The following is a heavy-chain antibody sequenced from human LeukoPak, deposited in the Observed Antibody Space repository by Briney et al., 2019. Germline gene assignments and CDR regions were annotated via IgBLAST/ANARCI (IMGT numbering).Heavy chain of an antibody. D-gene: IGHD2-15*01. Sequence: PGGSLRLSCAASGFTFSSYGMHWVRQAPGKGLEWVAVISYDGNNKYYADSVKGRFTISRDNSKNTLYLQMNSLRAEDTAVYYCARDRESSSKGHFDYWGQGTLVTVSS. J-gene: IGHJ4*02. CDR2: ISYDGNNK. CDR3: ARDRESSSKGHFDY. CDR1: GFTFSSYG. V-gene: IGHV3-30*03.